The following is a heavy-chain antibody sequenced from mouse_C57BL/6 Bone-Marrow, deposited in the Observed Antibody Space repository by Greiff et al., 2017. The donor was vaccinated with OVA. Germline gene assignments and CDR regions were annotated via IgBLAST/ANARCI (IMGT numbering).Heavy chain of an antibody. CDR2: IDPENGDT. V-gene: IGHV14-4*01. Sequence: VHVKQSGAELVRPGASVKLSCTASGFNIKDDYMPWVKQRPEQGLEWIGWIDPENGDTEYASKFQGKATITADTSSNTAYLQLSSLTSEDTAVYYCTPGRVDYWGQGTSVTVSS. CDR3: TPGRVDY. CDR1: GFNIKDDY. J-gene: IGHJ4*01.